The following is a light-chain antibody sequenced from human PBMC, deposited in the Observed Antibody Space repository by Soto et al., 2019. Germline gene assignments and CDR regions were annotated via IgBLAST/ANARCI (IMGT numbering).Light chain of an antibody. J-gene: IGLJ1*01. V-gene: IGLV1-40*01. CDR1: SSNIGAAYD. CDR3: QSFDRSLSGYV. Sequence: QSVLPQTPSVSGAPGQSVTISCTGSSSNIGAAYDVHWYHQLPGTAPKLLSYDNNNRPSGVPDRFSGSKSGTSASLAITGLQAGDEADYYCQSFDRSLSGYVFGTGTKVTVL. CDR2: DNN.